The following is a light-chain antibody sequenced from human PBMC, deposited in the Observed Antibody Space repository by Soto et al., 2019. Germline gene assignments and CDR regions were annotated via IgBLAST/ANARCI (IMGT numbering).Light chain of an antibody. Sequence: DIQMTQSPSSLSASVEDRVIITCRTSQSISSYLNWYQQKPGKAPRLLIYAASSLQSGVPSRFSGGGSGTYFTLTISSLQPEDFATYYCQQSYGTPNTFGQGTKLEIK. CDR3: QQSYGTPNT. J-gene: IGKJ2*01. CDR2: AAS. V-gene: IGKV1-39*01. CDR1: QSISSY.